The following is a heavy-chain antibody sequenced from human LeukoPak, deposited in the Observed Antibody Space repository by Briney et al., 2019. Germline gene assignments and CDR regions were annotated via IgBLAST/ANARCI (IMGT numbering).Heavy chain of an antibody. CDR3: AKDRTVGASYWYFDL. CDR2: ISNNGGYT. V-gene: IGHV3-23*01. Sequence: GGSLRLSCAASGFTFSSSAMSWVRQAPGKGLEWVSAISNNGGYTYYADSVKGRFTISRDSSKNTLFLHMNTLRAEDTAIYYCAKDRTVGASYWYFDLWGRGTLVTVSS. CDR1: GFTFSSSA. J-gene: IGHJ2*01. D-gene: IGHD1-26*01.